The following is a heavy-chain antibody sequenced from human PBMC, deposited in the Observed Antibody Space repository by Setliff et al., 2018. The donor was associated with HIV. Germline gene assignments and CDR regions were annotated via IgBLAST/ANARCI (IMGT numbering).Heavy chain of an antibody. Sequence: TGGSLRLSCAASGFTFSSFSMNWVRQAPGKGLEWVSHIYSGITDGDSTDYADSVKGRFTISRDNAKNSLYLQMNGLRAEDTAVYYCAKRGYVSAWYDEPVQFYQHMDVWGKGTTVTVSS. D-gene: IGHD6-19*01. CDR2: IYSGITDGDST. V-gene: IGHV3-48*04. CDR1: GFTFSSFS. J-gene: IGHJ6*03. CDR3: AKRGYVSAWYDEPVQFYQHMDV.